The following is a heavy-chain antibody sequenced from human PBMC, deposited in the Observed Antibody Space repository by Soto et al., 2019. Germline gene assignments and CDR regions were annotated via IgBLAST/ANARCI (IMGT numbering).Heavy chain of an antibody. CDR1: GYTLTELS. Sequence: ASVKVSCKVSGYTLTELSMHWVRQAPGKGLEWMGGFDPEDGETIYAQKFQGRVTMTEDTSTDTAYMELSSLRSEDTAVYYCATGGFGRITIFGVAPPPRFDPWGQGTLVTV. CDR3: ATGGFGRITIFGVAPPPRFDP. J-gene: IGHJ5*02. CDR2: FDPEDGET. V-gene: IGHV1-24*01. D-gene: IGHD3-3*01.